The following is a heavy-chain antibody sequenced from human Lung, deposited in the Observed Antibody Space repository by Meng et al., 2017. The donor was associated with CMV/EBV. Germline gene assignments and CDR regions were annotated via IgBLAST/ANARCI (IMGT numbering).Heavy chain of an antibody. CDR2: ITGSGDST. CDR3: AKDLAKTKRGFRYVLDWFDP. D-gene: IGHD5-12*01. V-gene: IGHV3-23*01. CDR1: GFTFSDFA. J-gene: IGHJ5*02. Sequence: GGSLRLXCVASGFTFSDFAMTWVRQAPGKGLEWVSTITGSGDSTYLADSVKGRFTISRVNSKNTLYLQMSSLRADDTAIYYCAKDLAKTKRGFRYVLDWFDPXGQGXLVTVSS.